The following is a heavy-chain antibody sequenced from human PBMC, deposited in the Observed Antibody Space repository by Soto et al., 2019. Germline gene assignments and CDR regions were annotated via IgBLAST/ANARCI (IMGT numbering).Heavy chain of an antibody. V-gene: IGHV4-30-2*02. CDR3: ARRYGDAVDF. D-gene: IGHD4-17*01. CDR2: IYHSGST. J-gene: IGHJ4*02. CDR1: GGSISSGGYS. Sequence: SETLSLTCAVSGGSISSGGYSWSWIRQPPGKGLEWIGYIYHSGSTYYNPSLKSRVTISVDTSKNQFSLKLSSVTAADTAVYYCARRYGDAVDFWGQGTLVTVSS.